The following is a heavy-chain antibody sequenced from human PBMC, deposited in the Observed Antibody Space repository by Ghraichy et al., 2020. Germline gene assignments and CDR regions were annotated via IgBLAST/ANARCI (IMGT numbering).Heavy chain of an antibody. CDR3: ARESGAPDY. D-gene: IGHD2-15*01. J-gene: IGHJ4*02. Sequence: GGSLRLSCAASGFTFSNYWMHWVRQAPGKGLVWVSHIINDGSSANYADSVKGRFTISRDNAKNTLYLQMNSLRDEDTAVYYCARESGAPDYWGQGTLVTVSS. CDR1: GFTFSNYW. V-gene: IGHV3-74*01. CDR2: IINDGSSA.